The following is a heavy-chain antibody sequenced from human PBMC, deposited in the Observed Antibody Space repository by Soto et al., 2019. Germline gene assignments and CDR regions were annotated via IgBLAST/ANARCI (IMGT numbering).Heavy chain of an antibody. CDR1: GYTFTSCG. CDR2: ISAYNGNT. J-gene: IGHJ5*02. V-gene: IGHV1-18*04. CDR3: ARGREPHTLLFRVPNCVDP. D-gene: IGHD2-21*02. Sequence: VSCKAAGYTFTSCGISWVRQAPGQGLEWMGWISAYNGNTNYAQTLQGRVTMTTDTSSSTAYMELRSLRSEDTAVYYCARGREPHTLLFRVPNCVDPWRQGNRVTVSS.